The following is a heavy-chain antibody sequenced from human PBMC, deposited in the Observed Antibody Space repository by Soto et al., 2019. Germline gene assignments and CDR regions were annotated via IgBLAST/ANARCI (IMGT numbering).Heavy chain of an antibody. Sequence: EASVKVSCKASGYTFTSYGISWVRQAPGQGLEWMGWISAYNGNTNYAQKLQGRVTMTTDTSTSTAYMELRSLRSDDTAVYYCARRMEGDYEKFDPWXQGXLVXVSS. CDR2: ISAYNGNT. CDR3: ARRMEGDYEKFDP. CDR1: GYTFTSYG. D-gene: IGHD4-17*01. V-gene: IGHV1-18*01. J-gene: IGHJ5*02.